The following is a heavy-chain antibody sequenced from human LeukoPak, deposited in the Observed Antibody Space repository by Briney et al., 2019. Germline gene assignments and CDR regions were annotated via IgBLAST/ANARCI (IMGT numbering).Heavy chain of an antibody. CDR3: ARGRDSGSHFAWFDP. CDR1: GGSFSGFY. CDR2: INHGEST. D-gene: IGHD3-10*01. J-gene: IGHJ5*02. V-gene: IGHV4-34*01. Sequence: QPSETLSLTCAVYGGSFSGFYWSWVRQPPGKGLEWIAEINHGESTHYNPSFKSRSTILVDTSRNQFSLKLTSVTAADTAVYYCARGRDSGSHFAWFDPWGQGTLVTVSS.